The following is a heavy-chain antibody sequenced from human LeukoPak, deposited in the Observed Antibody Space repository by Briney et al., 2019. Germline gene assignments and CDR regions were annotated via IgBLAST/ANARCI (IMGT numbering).Heavy chain of an antibody. D-gene: IGHD6-19*01. Sequence: TGGSLRLSCAASGFTFSNAWMSWVRQAPGKGLEWVSGISWNSGSIGYADSVKGRFTISRDNAKSSLYLQMNSLRAEDTALYYCAKDIGYSSGRVDYWGQGTLVTVSS. CDR1: GFTFSNAW. J-gene: IGHJ4*02. CDR2: ISWNSGSI. V-gene: IGHV3-9*01. CDR3: AKDIGYSSGRVDY.